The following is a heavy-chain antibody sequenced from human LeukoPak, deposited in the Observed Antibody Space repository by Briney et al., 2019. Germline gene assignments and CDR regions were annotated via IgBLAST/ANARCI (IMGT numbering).Heavy chain of an antibody. CDR3: TRLGDYFGSGDY. CDR1: GFTLSGSA. Sequence: GGSLRLSCAASGFTLSGSAIHWVRQASGKGLEWVGRIRTKADNYATAYTASVKGRFTVSRDDSKNTAYLQMNSLKTEDTAVYYCTRLGDYFGSGDYWGHGTLVTVSS. V-gene: IGHV3-73*01. J-gene: IGHJ4*01. D-gene: IGHD3-10*01. CDR2: IRTKADNYAT.